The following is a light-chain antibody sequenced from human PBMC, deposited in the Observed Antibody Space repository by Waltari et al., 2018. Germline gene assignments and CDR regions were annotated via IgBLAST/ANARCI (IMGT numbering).Light chain of an antibody. CDR1: SSDVGAYNR. CDR2: DVS. CDR3: SSYTRTTTLWV. Sequence: QSALTQPASVSGSPGQSITISCTGTSSDVGAYNRVSWYQQHPDKAPKLVIFDVSKRPSRVSHRFAGSKSGDTASLSISGLQAEDEADYYCSSYTRTTTLWVFGGGTKLTVL. J-gene: IGLJ3*02. V-gene: IGLV2-14*03.